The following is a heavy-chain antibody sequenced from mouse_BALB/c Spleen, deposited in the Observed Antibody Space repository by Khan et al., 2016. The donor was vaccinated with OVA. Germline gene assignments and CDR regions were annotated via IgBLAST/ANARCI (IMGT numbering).Heavy chain of an antibody. CDR3: ARIYGGDFDY. CDR2: ISYSGNT. CDR1: GYSITSDYA. J-gene: IGHJ2*01. V-gene: IGHV3-2*02. D-gene: IGHD1-1*01. Sequence: EAQLVESGPGLVKPSQSLSLTCTVTGYSITSDYAWNWIRQFPGNKLEWMGYISYSGNTKYNPSLKSRISITRDTSENQFFLQLNSVTIEDTATYYCARIYGGDFDYWGQGTTLTVSS.